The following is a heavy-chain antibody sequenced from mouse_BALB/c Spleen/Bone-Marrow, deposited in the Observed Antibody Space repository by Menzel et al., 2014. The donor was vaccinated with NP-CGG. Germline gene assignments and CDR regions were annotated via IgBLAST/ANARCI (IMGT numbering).Heavy chain of an antibody. J-gene: IGHJ2*01. Sequence: EVKLVESGPGLVKPSQSLSLTRTVTGYSITSDYAWNWIRQFPGNKLEWMGYISYSGTTSYNPSLKSRISITRDTSKNQFFLQLNSVTTEDTATYYCAKTGTRYYFDYWGQGTTLTVSS. V-gene: IGHV3-2*02. D-gene: IGHD4-1*01. CDR2: ISYSGTT. CDR1: GYSITSDYA. CDR3: AKTGTRYYFDY.